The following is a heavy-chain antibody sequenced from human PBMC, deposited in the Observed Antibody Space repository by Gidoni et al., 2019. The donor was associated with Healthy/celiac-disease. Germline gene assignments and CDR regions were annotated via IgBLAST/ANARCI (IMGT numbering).Heavy chain of an antibody. CDR1: GFTFSSYA. CDR2: ISGSGGST. J-gene: IGHJ6*02. CDR3: ATKGSLRYFDWFPLGMDV. Sequence: EVQLVESGGGLVQPGGSLRLSCAASGFTFSSYAMSWVRQAPGKGLEWVYAISGSGGSTYYADSVKGRFTISRDNSKNTLYLQMNSLRAEDTAVYYCATKGSLRYFDWFPLGMDVWGQGTTVTVSS. V-gene: IGHV3-23*04. D-gene: IGHD3-9*01.